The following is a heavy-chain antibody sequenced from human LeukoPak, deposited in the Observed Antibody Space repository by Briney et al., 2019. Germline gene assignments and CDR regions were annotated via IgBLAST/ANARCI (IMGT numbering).Heavy chain of an antibody. Sequence: SETLSLTCTVSGGSISSYYWSWIRQPPGKGLECIGYIYYSGTTNYNPSLKSRVTISVDTSKNQFSLQLRSVTAADTAVYYCARGGDYLFDYWGQGTLVTVSS. D-gene: IGHD4-17*01. V-gene: IGHV4-59*01. CDR2: IYYSGTT. J-gene: IGHJ4*02. CDR3: ARGGDYLFDY. CDR1: GGSISSYY.